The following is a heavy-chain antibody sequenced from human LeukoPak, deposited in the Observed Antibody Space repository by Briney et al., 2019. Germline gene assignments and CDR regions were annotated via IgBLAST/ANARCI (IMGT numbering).Heavy chain of an antibody. J-gene: IGHJ4*02. V-gene: IGHV4-4*07. D-gene: IGHD6-6*01. CDR2: IYSSGSI. Sequence: SETLSLICTVSGDSINSFYWTWIRQPAGKGLEWIGRIYSSGSINFNPSLKSRVTMSVDTSKNQFSLRLSSVTAADTAAYFCARENWRSKSIDFDSWGQGTLVTVSS. CDR3: ARENWRSKSIDFDS. CDR1: GDSINSFY.